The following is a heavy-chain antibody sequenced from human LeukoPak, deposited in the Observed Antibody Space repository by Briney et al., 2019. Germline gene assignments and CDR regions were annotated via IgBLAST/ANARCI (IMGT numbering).Heavy chain of an antibody. Sequence: NPSETLSLTCAVYGGSFSGYYWSWIRQPPGKGLKWIGEINHSGSTNYNPSLKSRVTISVDTSKNQFSLKLSSVTAADTAVYYCARGSGSLADYYDSSGYYSVSDAFDIWGQGTMVTVSS. CDR3: ARGSGSLADYYDSSGYYSVSDAFDI. D-gene: IGHD3-22*01. CDR2: INHSGST. J-gene: IGHJ3*02. CDR1: GGSFSGYY. V-gene: IGHV4-34*01.